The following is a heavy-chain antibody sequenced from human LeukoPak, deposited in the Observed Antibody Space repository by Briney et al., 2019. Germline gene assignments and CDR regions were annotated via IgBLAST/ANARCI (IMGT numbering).Heavy chain of an antibody. Sequence: GGSLRLSCAASGFTFSSYAMHWVRQAPGKGLEWVAVISYDGSNKYYADSVKGRFTISRDNSKNTLYLQMNSLRAEDTAVYYCVRDPSLETTAEYFDYWGQGTLVTVSS. V-gene: IGHV3-30-3*01. CDR1: GFTFSSYA. CDR2: ISYDGSNK. D-gene: IGHD3-3*02. CDR3: VRDPSLETTAEYFDY. J-gene: IGHJ4*02.